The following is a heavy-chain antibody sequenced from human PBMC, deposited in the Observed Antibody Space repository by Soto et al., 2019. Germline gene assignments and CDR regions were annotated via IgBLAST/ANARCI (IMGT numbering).Heavy chain of an antibody. Sequence: SETLSLTCSVSGASVAGGSYYWSWVRQPPGKGLEWIGYIPSRGRPFYNPSLTSRGTISADTSKNQLSLQLTSVTAADTAVYYCARDTYSGYDLGLWGQGTLVTVYS. CDR3: ARDTYSGYDLGL. D-gene: IGHD5-12*01. CDR2: IPSRGRP. V-gene: IGHV4-30-4*01. J-gene: IGHJ4*02. CDR1: GASVAGGSYY.